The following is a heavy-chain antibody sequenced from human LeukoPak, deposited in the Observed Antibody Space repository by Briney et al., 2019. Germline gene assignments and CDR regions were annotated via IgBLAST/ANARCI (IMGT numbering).Heavy chain of an antibody. CDR2: ISAYSGNT. D-gene: IGHD4-17*01. J-gene: IGHJ4*02. CDR3: AREHDYGDYFDY. CDR1: GYTFTSYG. Sequence: ASVKVSCKASGYTFTSYGISWVRQAPGQGLEWMGWISAYSGNTNYAQKLQGRVTMTTDTSTSTAYMELRSLRSDDTAVYYCAREHDYGDYFDYWGQGTLVTVSS. V-gene: IGHV1-18*01.